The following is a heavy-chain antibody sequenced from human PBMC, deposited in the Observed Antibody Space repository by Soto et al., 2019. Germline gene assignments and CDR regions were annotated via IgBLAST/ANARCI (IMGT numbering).Heavy chain of an antibody. CDR2: ISGSGGST. Sequence: GGSLRLSCAASGFTFSSYAMSWVRQAPGKGLEWVSAISGSGGSTYYADSVKGRFTISRDNSKNTLYLQMNSLRAEDTAVYYCAKDRTTVTTIPRVFDYWGQGTLVTVSS. CDR3: AKDRTTVTTIPRVFDY. J-gene: IGHJ4*02. D-gene: IGHD4-17*01. CDR1: GFTFSSYA. V-gene: IGHV3-23*01.